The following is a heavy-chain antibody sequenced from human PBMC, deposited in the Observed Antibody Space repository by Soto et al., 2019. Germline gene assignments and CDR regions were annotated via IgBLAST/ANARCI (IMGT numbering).Heavy chain of an antibody. D-gene: IGHD1-26*01. CDR2: VIPKDGTP. CDR3: TAGESRGVGHDY. J-gene: IGHJ4*02. Sequence: QVQLVQSGAEVKKPGSSVKISCTASGGTFSSSALNWVRQAPGQGLEWVGGVIPKDGTPRYAQNLQARVTIAADESTNTGYLELSSLRPDDTAIFYCTAGESRGVGHDYWGQGTLVIVSS. CDR1: GGTFSSSA. V-gene: IGHV1-69*01.